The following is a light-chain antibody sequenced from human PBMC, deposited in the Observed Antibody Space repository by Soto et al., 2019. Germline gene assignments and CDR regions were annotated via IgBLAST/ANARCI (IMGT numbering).Light chain of an antibody. CDR2: EVN. Sequence: QSALTQPPSASGSPGQSVTISCAGTSSDVGGYDYVSWYQQHPGKAPKLIIYEVNKRPSGVPDSFSGSKSANTASLTVSGLQAEDEADYYCSSYAGSNNLRMFGGGTKLTVL. V-gene: IGLV2-8*01. J-gene: IGLJ3*02. CDR3: SSYAGSNNLRM. CDR1: SSDVGGYDY.